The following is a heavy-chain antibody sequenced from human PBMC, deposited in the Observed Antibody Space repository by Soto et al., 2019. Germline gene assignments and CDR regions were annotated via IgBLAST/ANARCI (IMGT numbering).Heavy chain of an antibody. CDR1: GYSFTSYW. CDR2: IYPGDSDT. J-gene: IGHJ6*03. V-gene: IGHV5-51*01. CDR3: ARCRGVVVVAATLSYYMDG. D-gene: IGHD2-15*01. Sequence: PGESLKISCKGSGYSFTSYWIGWVRQMPGKGLKWMGIIYPGDSDTRYSPSFQGQVTISADKSISTAYLQWSSLKASDTATYYCARCRGVVVVAATLSYYMDGWGKGTTVTFCS.